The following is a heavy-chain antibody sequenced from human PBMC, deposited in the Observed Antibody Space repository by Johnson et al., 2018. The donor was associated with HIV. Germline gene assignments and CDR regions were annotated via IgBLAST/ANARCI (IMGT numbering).Heavy chain of an antibody. V-gene: IGHV3-33*01. CDR1: GFTFSSYG. D-gene: IGHD5-18*01. J-gene: IGHJ3*02. CDR2: IWYDGSNK. Sequence: QVQLVESGGGVVQPGRSLRLSCVASGFTFSSYGMHWVRQAPGKGLEWVAVIWYDGSNKYYADSVKGRFTISRDNSKNTVYLQMNSLRAEDTAMYYCARDRGGSSYSWVAFDIWGQGTMVTVSS. CDR3: ARDRGGSSYSWVAFDI.